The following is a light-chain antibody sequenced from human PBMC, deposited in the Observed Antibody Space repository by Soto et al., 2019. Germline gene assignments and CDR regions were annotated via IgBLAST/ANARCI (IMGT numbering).Light chain of an antibody. Sequence: EIVLTQSPATLSLSPGERATLSCKVSQNLAYYLAWYQQKPGQAPRLLIYDASNRATGIPARFSGSGSATDFTLTISSLEPEDFAVYFCQQRSNWPGTFGQGTKLEIK. CDR3: QQRSNWPGT. CDR2: DAS. J-gene: IGKJ2*01. V-gene: IGKV3-11*01. CDR1: QNLAYY.